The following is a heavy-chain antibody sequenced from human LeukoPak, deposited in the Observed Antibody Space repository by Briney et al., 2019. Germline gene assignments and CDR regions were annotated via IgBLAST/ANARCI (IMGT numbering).Heavy chain of an antibody. CDR1: GFTFSSYS. D-gene: IGHD3-16*01. CDR3: ARGRFGTRHTPFDY. CDR2: ISSSSSYI. J-gene: IGHJ4*02. V-gene: IGHV3-21*01. Sequence: SGGSLRLSCAASGFTFSSYSMNWVRQAPGKGLEWVSSISSSSSYIYYADSVKGRFTISRDNAKNSLYLQMNSLRAEDTAVYYCARGRFGTRHTPFDYWGQGTLVTVSS.